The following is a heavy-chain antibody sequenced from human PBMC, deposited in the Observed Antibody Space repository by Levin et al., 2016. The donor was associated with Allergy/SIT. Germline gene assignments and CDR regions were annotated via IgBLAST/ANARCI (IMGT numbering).Heavy chain of an antibody. CDR2: IIPIFGTA. Sequence: SVKVSCKASGGTFSSYAISWVRQAPGQGLEWMGGIIPIFGTANYAQKFQGRVTITADESTSTAYMELSSLRSEDTAVYYCARDSPSRIAVATGGFDYWGQGTLVTVSS. J-gene: IGHJ4*02. CDR3: ARDSPSRIAVATGGFDY. CDR1: GGTFSSYA. V-gene: IGHV1-69*13. D-gene: IGHD6-19*01.